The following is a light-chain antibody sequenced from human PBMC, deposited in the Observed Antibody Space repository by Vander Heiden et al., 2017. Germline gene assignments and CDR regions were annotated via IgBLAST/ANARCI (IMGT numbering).Light chain of an antibody. CDR1: QSVSSY. Sequence: EIVSTQPPATLSSSPGERATLSCRASQSVSSYLAWYQQKPGQAPRLLIYDASNMATGVPARFSGSGSGTDFTLTISSLEPEDFAVYYCQQRSNCPITFGQGTQLEIK. CDR3: QQRSNCPIT. J-gene: IGKJ5*01. CDR2: DAS. V-gene: IGKV3-11*01.